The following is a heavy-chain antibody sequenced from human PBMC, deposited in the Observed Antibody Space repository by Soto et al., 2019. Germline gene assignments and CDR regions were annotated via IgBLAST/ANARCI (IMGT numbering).Heavy chain of an antibody. Sequence: ASVKVSCKASGYTFTSYYIHWVRQAPGQGLEWMGIINPSGGSTSYAQKFQGRVTMTRDTSTSTVYMGLSSLRSEDMAVYYCARERGTSCYNTWGQGTLVTVSS. D-gene: IGHD2-2*02. CDR2: INPSGGST. V-gene: IGHV1-46*01. CDR1: GYTFTSYY. J-gene: IGHJ4*02. CDR3: ARERGTSCYNT.